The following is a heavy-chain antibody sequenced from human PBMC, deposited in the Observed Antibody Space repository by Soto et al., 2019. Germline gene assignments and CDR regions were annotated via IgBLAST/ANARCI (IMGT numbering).Heavy chain of an antibody. J-gene: IGHJ6*03. CDR2: ISSSSSTI. CDR3: ARDNALRYFDWSQGDYYYYMDV. V-gene: IGHV3-48*01. D-gene: IGHD3-9*01. Sequence: EVQLVESGGGLVQPGGSLRLSCAASGFTFSSYSMNWVRQAPGKGLEWVSYISSSSSTIYYADSVKGRFTISRDNAKNSLYLQMNSLRAEDTAVYYCARDNALRYFDWSQGDYYYYMDVWGKGTTVTVSS. CDR1: GFTFSSYS.